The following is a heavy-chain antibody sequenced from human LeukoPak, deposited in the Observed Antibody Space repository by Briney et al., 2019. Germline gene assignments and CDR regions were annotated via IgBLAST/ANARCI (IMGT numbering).Heavy chain of an antibody. J-gene: IGHJ6*04. D-gene: IGHD6-13*01. CDR2: IYYSGST. CDR3: ASSEDKAAAGTGANPRADV. V-gene: IGHV4-39*01. Sequence: SETLSLTCTVSGGSISSSSYYWGWIRQPPGKGLEWIGSIYYSGSTYYNPSLKSRVTISVDTSKNQFSLKLSSVTAADTAVYYCASSEDKAAAGTGANPRADVWGKGTTVTVSS. CDR1: GGSISSSSYY.